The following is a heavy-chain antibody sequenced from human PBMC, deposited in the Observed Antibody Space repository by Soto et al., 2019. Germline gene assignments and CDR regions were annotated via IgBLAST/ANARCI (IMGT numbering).Heavy chain of an antibody. J-gene: IGHJ4*02. D-gene: IGHD3-3*01. CDR3: ARQQYDFWSGYSPNPADY. V-gene: IGHV4-39*01. CDR2: IYYSGST. Sequence: SETLSLTCTVSGCSISSSSYYWGWIRQPPGKGLEWIGSIYYSGSTYYNPSLKSRVTISVDTSKSQFSLKLSSVTATDTAVYNCARQQYDFWSGYSPNPADYWGQGTLVTVSS. CDR1: GCSISSSSYY.